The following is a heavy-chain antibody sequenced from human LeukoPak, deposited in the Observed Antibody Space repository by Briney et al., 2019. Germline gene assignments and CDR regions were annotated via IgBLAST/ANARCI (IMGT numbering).Heavy chain of an antibody. Sequence: SETLSLTCTVSGGSSNSGDYYWSWIRQPPGKGLEWIGYIYYSGGTYYNPSLKSRVTISVDTSKNQFSLKLRSVTAADTAVYYCARDNYFDSTGYTDYWGQGTLVTVSS. D-gene: IGHD3-22*01. CDR2: IYYSGGT. CDR3: ARDNYFDSTGYTDY. CDR1: GGSSNSGDYY. J-gene: IGHJ4*02. V-gene: IGHV4-30-4*01.